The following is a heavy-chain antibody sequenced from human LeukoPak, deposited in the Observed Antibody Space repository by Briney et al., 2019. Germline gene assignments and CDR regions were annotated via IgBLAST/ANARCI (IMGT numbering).Heavy chain of an antibody. Sequence: PSETLSLTCTVSGGSISSYYWSWIRQPPGKGLEWIGYIYYSGSTNYNPSLKSRVTISVDTSKNQFSLKLSSVTAADTAVYYCARWEGLTIFGVVTRESWFDPWGQGTLVTVSS. CDR1: GGSISSYY. CDR2: IYYSGST. J-gene: IGHJ5*02. V-gene: IGHV4-59*01. D-gene: IGHD3-3*01. CDR3: ARWEGLTIFGVVTRESWFDP.